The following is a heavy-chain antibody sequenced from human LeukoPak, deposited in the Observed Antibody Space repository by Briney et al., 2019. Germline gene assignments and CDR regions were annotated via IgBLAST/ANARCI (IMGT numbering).Heavy chain of an antibody. CDR1: RFTFSTYG. CDR3: AGRILLYYMDV. J-gene: IGHJ6*03. V-gene: IGHV3-21*01. CDR2: ISDSGAYT. Sequence: GGTLRLSCAASRFTFSTYGMSWVRQAPGKGLEWVSAISDSGAYTYYADSVKGRFTISRDNAKNSLYLQMNSLRAEDTAVYYCAGRILLYYMDVWGKGTTVTVSS. D-gene: IGHD3-10*01.